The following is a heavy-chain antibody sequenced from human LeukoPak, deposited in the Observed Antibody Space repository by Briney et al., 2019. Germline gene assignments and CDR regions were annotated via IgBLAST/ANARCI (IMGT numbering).Heavy chain of an antibody. V-gene: IGHV3-74*01. CDR3: AKVDFLYFDY. J-gene: IGHJ4*02. CDR1: GFTFSDYW. CDR2: ISSDGSRV. Sequence: GGSLRLSCAASGFTFSDYWMHWVRQAPGKGLVWVSRISSDGSRVTYADSVKGRFTISRDNAKNTLYLQMNSLRAEDTAVYYCAKVDFLYFDYWGQGTLVTVSS. D-gene: IGHD2/OR15-2a*01.